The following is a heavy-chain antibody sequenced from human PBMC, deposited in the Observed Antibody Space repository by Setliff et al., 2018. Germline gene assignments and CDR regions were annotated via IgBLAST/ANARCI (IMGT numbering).Heavy chain of an antibody. J-gene: IGHJ4*02. CDR3: ATGPDIGEFGGNYFNY. Sequence: SVKVSCKTSGFRFTSFGFSWVRQAPGQGLEWMGGSIPMYRTTKYAQKFQGRVTITTDESTTTAYMELSSLRSEDTAVYYCATGPDIGEFGGNYFNYWGQGTLVTVSS. CDR2: SIPMYRTT. CDR1: GFRFTSFG. D-gene: IGHD2-15*01. V-gene: IGHV1-69*05.